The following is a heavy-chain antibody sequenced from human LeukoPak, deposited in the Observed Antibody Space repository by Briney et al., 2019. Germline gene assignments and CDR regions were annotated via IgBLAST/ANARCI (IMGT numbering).Heavy chain of an antibody. V-gene: IGHV1-8*01. Sequence: ASVKVSCKASGYTFSSYDINWVRQATGQGLEWMGYMNPGSGNTGYAQNFQGRVTLTVNTSITTAYMELSSLRPEDTAAYYCARELRRDKYWGQGTLVTVSS. CDR3: ARELRRDKY. CDR1: GYTFSSYD. J-gene: IGHJ4*02. D-gene: IGHD1-1*01. CDR2: MNPGSGNT.